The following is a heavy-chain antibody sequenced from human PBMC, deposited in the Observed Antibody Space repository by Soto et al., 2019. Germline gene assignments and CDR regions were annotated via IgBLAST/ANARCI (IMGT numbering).Heavy chain of an antibody. CDR3: VRDVPAAGTDWFDP. J-gene: IGHJ5*02. D-gene: IGHD6-13*01. CDR1: GVSINNYW. V-gene: IGHV4-4*07. CDR2: LHSTGAT. Sequence: QVQLQESGPGLVKPSETLSLTCTVSGVSINNYWWSWIRQAADKRLEWIGRLHSTGATNYTPSLRSRVTMSVDKSKNQFSLNLASVTAADTAVYYCVRDVPAAGTDWFDPWGQGTLVTVSS.